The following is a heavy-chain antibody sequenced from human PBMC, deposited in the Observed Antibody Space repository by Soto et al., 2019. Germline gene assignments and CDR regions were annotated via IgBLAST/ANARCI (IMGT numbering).Heavy chain of an antibody. Sequence: GGSLILSCAASGFTFSDYYMSWIRQAPGKGLEWVSYISSSGSTIYYADSVKGRFTISRDNAKNSLYLQMNSLRAEDTAVYYCARDRWQQLNPYYFDYWGQGTLVTVSS. CDR3: ARDRWQQLNPYYFDY. J-gene: IGHJ4*02. D-gene: IGHD6-13*01. CDR2: ISSSGSTI. CDR1: GFTFSDYY. V-gene: IGHV3-11*01.